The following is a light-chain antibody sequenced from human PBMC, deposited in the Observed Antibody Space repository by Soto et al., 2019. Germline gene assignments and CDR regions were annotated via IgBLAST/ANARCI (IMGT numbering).Light chain of an antibody. CDR3: QQYNTYVRT. V-gene: IGKV1-5*03. J-gene: IGKJ1*01. CDR1: QSINSW. Sequence: DIQMTQSPSTLSASVGDRVTITCRASQSINSWLAWYQQKPGKAPKLLIYKASSLSSGVPSRFSGSGSGTEFTLTISSLQPDDFATYYCQQYNTYVRTFGQGTKVEIK. CDR2: KAS.